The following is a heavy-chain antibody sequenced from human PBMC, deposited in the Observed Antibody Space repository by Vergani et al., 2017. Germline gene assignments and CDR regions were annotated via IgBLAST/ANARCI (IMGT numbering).Heavy chain of an antibody. CDR2: IYWNDYQ. V-gene: IGHV2-5*04. CDR1: GFSLNTRGVS. CDR3: VYRKTECATTGCFSPFYYYYYMDV. D-gene: IGHD2-21*01. J-gene: IGHJ6*03. Sequence: QITLKESGPTLVKPTQTLTLTCTFSGFSLNTRGVSVAWIRQPPEKALDWRALIYWNDYQHYSPSLNNRVTITKDTSKNQVVLTMTNMDYVDTGTYYCVYRKTECATTGCFSPFYYYYYMDVWGKGTTVTVSS.